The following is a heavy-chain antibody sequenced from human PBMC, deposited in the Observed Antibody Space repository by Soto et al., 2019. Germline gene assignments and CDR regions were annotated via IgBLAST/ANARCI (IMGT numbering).Heavy chain of an antibody. CDR1: GGSISSGGYY. CDR2: TYYSRST. CDR3: ARGTNYYGSGSYYSYYYGMDV. J-gene: IGHJ6*02. V-gene: IGHV4-31*03. D-gene: IGHD3-10*01. Sequence: PSETLSLTCTVSGGSISSGGYYWSWIRQHPGKGLEWIGYTYYSRSTYYNPSLSSRVTISVDTSKNQFSLKLSSVTAADTAVYYCARGTNYYGSGSYYSYYYGMDVWGQGTTVTVSS.